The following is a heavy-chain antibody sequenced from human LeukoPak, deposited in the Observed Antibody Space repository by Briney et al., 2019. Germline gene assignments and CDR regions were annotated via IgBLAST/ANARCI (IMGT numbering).Heavy chain of an antibody. CDR1: GGSISSYY. D-gene: IGHD6-19*01. J-gene: IGHJ2*01. V-gene: IGHV4-59*08. Sequence: SETLSLTCTVSGGSISSYYWSWIRQPPGKGLEWIGYIYYGGSTNYNPSLKSRVTISVDTSKNQFSLKLSSVTAADTAVYYCARYIAVAGTQSWYFDLWGRGTLVTVSS. CDR2: IYYGGST. CDR3: ARYIAVAGTQSWYFDL.